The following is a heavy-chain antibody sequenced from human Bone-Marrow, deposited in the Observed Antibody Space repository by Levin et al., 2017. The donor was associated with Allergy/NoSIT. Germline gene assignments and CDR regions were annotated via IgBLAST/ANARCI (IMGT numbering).Heavy chain of an antibody. CDR3: ARLYGSGNYFDY. Sequence: ESLKISCAASGFTFTNYWMHWVRQAPGKGLVWVSRINSDGSSTTYADSVKGRFTISRDNARNTLYLQMNSLRAEDTAVYYCARLYGSGNYFDYWGQGTLVTVSS. J-gene: IGHJ4*02. V-gene: IGHV3-74*01. CDR1: GFTFTNYW. CDR2: INSDGSST. D-gene: IGHD3-10*01.